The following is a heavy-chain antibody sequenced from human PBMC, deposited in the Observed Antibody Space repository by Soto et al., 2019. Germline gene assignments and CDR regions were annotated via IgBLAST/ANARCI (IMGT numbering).Heavy chain of an antibody. D-gene: IGHD3-10*01. V-gene: IGHV1-69*10. CDR1: GDNFKKNV. CDR2: TIPALGKT. Sequence: ASVKVSCKTSGDNFKKNVFTWVRQAPGQGLEWMGGTIPALGKTQYIEKFQGRVTITVDDATRTVYVEVRDLTSEDTAIYYCARGPFRPSAMDVWGQGTTVTVSS. J-gene: IGHJ6*02. CDR3: ARGPFRPSAMDV.